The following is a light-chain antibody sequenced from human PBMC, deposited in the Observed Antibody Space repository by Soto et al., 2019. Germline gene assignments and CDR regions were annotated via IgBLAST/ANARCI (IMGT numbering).Light chain of an antibody. V-gene: IGKV1-5*01. Sequence: DIQMTQSPSSVSASVGDRVTITCRASQSISGWLAWYQQKPGKPPKLLIYDASSLEGGVPSRFSGSGSGTEFTLTISSLQPDDFATYYCQQYYSYPWTFGQGTKVDI. J-gene: IGKJ1*01. CDR2: DAS. CDR1: QSISGW. CDR3: QQYYSYPWT.